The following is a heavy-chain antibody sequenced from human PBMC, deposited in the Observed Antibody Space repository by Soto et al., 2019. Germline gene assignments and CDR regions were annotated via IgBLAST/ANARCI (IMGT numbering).Heavy chain of an antibody. Sequence: GSGPTLVNPTQTLTLTCTFSGFSFTTSGMCVSWIRQPPGKALEWLALIDWDDDKFYVTSLKTRLTTSRDTSKNQVVLTMTNMDPLDTATYYCARNFYDTGNYYARIDYWGPGTLVTVSS. D-gene: IGHD3-10*01. J-gene: IGHJ4*02. V-gene: IGHV2-70*01. CDR2: IDWDDDK. CDR3: ARNFYDTGNYYARIDY. CDR1: GFSFTTSGMC.